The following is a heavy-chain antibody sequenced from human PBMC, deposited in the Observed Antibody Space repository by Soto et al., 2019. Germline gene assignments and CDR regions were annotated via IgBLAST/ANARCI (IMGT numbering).Heavy chain of an antibody. J-gene: IGHJ4*02. CDR3: SRGVASLVDS. Sequence: QVQLVQSGAEVKKPGSSVRVSCTPSGGTFSSYTISWVRQAPGQGLEWMGRIVPITGMTRYAQKFQGRLTITAVTSTTPAYLELRSLTSEDAAVYFCSRGVASLVDSWGQGTQVTVSS. D-gene: IGHD2-15*01. CDR2: IVPITGMT. V-gene: IGHV1-69*02. CDR1: GGTFSSYT.